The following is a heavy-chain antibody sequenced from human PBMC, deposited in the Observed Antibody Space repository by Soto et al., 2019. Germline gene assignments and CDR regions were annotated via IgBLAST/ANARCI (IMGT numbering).Heavy chain of an antibody. D-gene: IGHD6-19*01. J-gene: IGHJ4*02. Sequence: EVQLVESGGGLVQPGRSLRLSCAASGFTFDDYAMHWVRQAPGKGLEWVSGISWNSGSIGYADSVKGRFTISRDNAKNSLYLQMNSLRAEDTALYYCAKGASSGWYPFDYWGQGTLVTVSS. CDR1: GFTFDDYA. CDR3: AKGASSGWYPFDY. V-gene: IGHV3-9*01. CDR2: ISWNSGSI.